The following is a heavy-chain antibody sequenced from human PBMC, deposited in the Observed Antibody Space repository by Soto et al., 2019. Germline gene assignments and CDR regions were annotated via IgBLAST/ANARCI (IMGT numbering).Heavy chain of an antibody. J-gene: IGHJ4*02. CDR3: ARGRSYSWTF. Sequence: QVQLQQWGAGLLKPSETLSLTCAGYDDSFKDYGWSWLRQSPGGGLVLIGEIFQGVINNYNPSFESRVTMSIDTSKNLVSRGLASVTAADTAKYFCARGRSYSWTFGGQGTLVAVSS. CDR1: DDSFKDYG. V-gene: IGHV4-34*02. CDR2: IFQGVIN. D-gene: IGHD4-4*01.